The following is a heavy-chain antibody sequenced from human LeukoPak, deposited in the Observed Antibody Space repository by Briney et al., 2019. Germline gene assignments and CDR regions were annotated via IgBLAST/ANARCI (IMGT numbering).Heavy chain of an antibody. CDR1: GGSISSYY. Sequence: SETLSLTCTVSGGSISSYYWSWVRQPPGKGLEWIGYIYYSGSTNYNPSLKSRVTISVDTSKNQFSLKLSSVTAADTAVYYCARQRYYYDSSGYYYALDYWGQGTLVTVSS. CDR2: IYYSGST. CDR3: ARQRYYYDSSGYYYALDY. J-gene: IGHJ4*02. V-gene: IGHV4-59*08. D-gene: IGHD3-22*01.